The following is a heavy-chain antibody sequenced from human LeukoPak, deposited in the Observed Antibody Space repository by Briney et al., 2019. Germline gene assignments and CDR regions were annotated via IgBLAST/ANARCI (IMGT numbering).Heavy chain of an antibody. J-gene: IGHJ3*02. CDR3: AKDYGTYSSGWYRAFDI. Sequence: GRSLRLSCAASGFTFDDYAMHWVRQAPGEGLEWVSGISWNSGSIGYADSVKGRFTISRDNAKNSLYLQMNSLRAEDTALYYCAKDYGTYSSGWYRAFDIWGQGTMVTVSS. D-gene: IGHD6-19*01. CDR2: ISWNSGSI. V-gene: IGHV3-9*01. CDR1: GFTFDDYA.